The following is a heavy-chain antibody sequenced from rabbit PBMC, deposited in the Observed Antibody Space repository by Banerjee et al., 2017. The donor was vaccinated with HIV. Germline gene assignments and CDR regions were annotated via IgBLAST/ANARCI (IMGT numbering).Heavy chain of an antibody. CDR3: ARDLAGVIGWNFNW. CDR2: INSGSSGST. D-gene: IGHD4-1*01. CDR1: GFSFSSNYW. J-gene: IGHJ4*01. Sequence: QSLEESGGDLVKPGASLTLTCTASGFSFSSNYWICWVRQAPGKGLEWIGCINSGSSGSTYYASWAKGRFTITRSPSLNTVTLQMTSLTSADTATYFCARDLAGVIGWNFNWWGQGTLVTV. V-gene: IGHV1S40*01.